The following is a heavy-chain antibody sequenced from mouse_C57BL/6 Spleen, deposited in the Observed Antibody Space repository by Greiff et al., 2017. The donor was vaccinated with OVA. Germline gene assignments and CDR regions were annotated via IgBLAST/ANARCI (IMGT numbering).Heavy chain of an antibody. J-gene: IGHJ3*01. V-gene: IGHV1-15*01. CDR2: IDPATGGT. Sequence: VKLQESGAELVRPGASVTLSCKASGYTFTDYEMHWVKQTPVHGLEWIGAIDPATGGTAYNQKFKGKAILTADKSSSTAYMELRSLTSEDSAVYYCTSGGFAYWGQGTLVTVSA. CDR3: TSGGFAY. CDR1: GYTFTDYE.